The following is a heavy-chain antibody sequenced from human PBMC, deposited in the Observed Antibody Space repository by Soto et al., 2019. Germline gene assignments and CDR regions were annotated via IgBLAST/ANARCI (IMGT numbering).Heavy chain of an antibody. CDR1: GYTFTSYA. J-gene: IGHJ4*02. CDR2: INAGNGNK. D-gene: IGHD6-19*01. V-gene: IGHV1-3*01. Sequence: ASVKVSCKASGYTFTSYAMHWVRQAPGQRLEWMGWINAGNGNKKYSQKFQGRVTITRDTSASTAYMELSSLRSEDTAVYYCARDPMQWLVLDYYFDYWGQGTLVTVSS. CDR3: ARDPMQWLVLDYYFDY.